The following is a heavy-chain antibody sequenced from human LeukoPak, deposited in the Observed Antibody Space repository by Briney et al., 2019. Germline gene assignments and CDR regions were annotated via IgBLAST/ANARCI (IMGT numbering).Heavy chain of an antibody. D-gene: IGHD3-9*01. Sequence: SETLSLTCAVSGGSISSSNWWSWVRQPPGKGLEWIGEIYHSGSTNYNPSLKSRVTISVDTSKNQFSLKLSSVTAADTAVYYCASLDWGHDAFDIWGQGTMVTVSS. CDR3: ASLDWGHDAFDI. CDR1: GGSISSSNW. CDR2: IYHSGST. J-gene: IGHJ3*02. V-gene: IGHV4-4*02.